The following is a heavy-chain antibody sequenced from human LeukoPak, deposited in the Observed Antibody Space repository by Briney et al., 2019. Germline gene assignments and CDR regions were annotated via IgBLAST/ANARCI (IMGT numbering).Heavy chain of an antibody. CDR2: ITSSGSYI. D-gene: IGHD6-13*01. CDR3: ARDVVAAAGTIFDY. V-gene: IGHV3-21*01. CDR1: GFTFSNYS. J-gene: IGHJ4*02. Sequence: GGSLRLSCAASGFTFSNYSMNWVRQAPGKGLEWVSSITSSGSYIYYADSVKGRFTISRDNARNSLYLQMNSLRAEDTAIYYCARDVVAAAGTIFDYWGQGTLVTVSS.